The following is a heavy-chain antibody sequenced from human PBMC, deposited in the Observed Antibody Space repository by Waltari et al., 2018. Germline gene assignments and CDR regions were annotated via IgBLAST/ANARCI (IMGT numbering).Heavy chain of an antibody. CDR3: ARPGIAAAGYYDY. D-gene: IGHD6-13*01. CDR2: TRNKANSYTT. V-gene: IGHV3-72*01. J-gene: IGHJ4*02. CDR1: GFTFSDHY. Sequence: EVQLVESGGGLVQPGGSLRLSCAASGFTFSDHYMNWVRQAPGKGLEWVGRTRNKANSYTTEYAASVKGRFTISRDDSKNSLYLQMNSLKTEDTAVYYCARPGIAAAGYYDYWGQGTLVTVSS.